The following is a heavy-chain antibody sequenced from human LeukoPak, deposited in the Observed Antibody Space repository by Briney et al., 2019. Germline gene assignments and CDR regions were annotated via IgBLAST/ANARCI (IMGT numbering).Heavy chain of an antibody. Sequence: GGSLRLSCAASGFTLSNHWMTWVRQVPGRGPERVANVNRDGSETYYLDSVKGRFTISKDNAKNSLYLQMNSLRAEDTALYHCARNNGMDVWGQGTTVIVSS. V-gene: IGHV3-7*03. CDR2: VNRDGSET. CDR1: GFTLSNHW. J-gene: IGHJ6*02. CDR3: ARNNGMDV.